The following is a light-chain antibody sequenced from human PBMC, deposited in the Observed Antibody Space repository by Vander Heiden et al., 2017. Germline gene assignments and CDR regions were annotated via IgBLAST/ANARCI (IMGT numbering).Light chain of an antibody. Sequence: QSALTQPASVSGSPGQSITICCTGTSSDVGGYNYVSWYQQHPGNAPKLMIYEVSDRPSGVSNRFSGSKSANTASLTISGLQAEDEADYYCSSYTSSSTLYVFGTGTSVTVL. J-gene: IGLJ1*01. V-gene: IGLV2-14*01. CDR3: SSYTSSSTLYV. CDR2: EVS. CDR1: SSDVGGYNY.